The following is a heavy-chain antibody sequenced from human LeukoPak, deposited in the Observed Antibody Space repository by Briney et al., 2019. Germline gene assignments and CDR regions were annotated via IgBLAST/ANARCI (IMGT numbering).Heavy chain of an antibody. V-gene: IGHV3-48*01. Sequence: GGSLRLSCAASGFTVSSNYMSWVRQAPGKGLEWVSYISSSSSTIYYADSVKGRFTISRDNAKNSLYLQMNSLRAEDTAVYYCARFKRTYYYDSSGFTSTYYFDYWGQGTLVTVSS. CDR3: ARFKRTYYYDSSGFTSTYYFDY. CDR1: GFTVSSNY. CDR2: ISSSSSTI. J-gene: IGHJ4*02. D-gene: IGHD3-22*01.